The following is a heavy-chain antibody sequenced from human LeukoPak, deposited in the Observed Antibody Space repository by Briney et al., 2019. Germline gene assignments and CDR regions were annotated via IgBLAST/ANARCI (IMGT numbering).Heavy chain of an antibody. CDR3: AKTSLRVVADYYFDY. CDR1: GFTFSSYA. V-gene: IGHV3-23*01. Sequence: PGGSLRLSCAASGFTFSSYAMSWVRQAPGKGLEWVSAISGSGGSTYYADSVKGRFTISRDNSKNTLYLQMDSLRAEDTAVYYCAKTSLRVVADYYFDYWGQGTLVTVSS. CDR2: ISGSGGST. D-gene: IGHD2-15*01. J-gene: IGHJ4*02.